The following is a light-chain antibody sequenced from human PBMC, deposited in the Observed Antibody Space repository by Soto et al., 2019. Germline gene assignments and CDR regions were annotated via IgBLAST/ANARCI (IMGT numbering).Light chain of an antibody. Sequence: EIVLTQSPVTRSVSPGERATLSCSASQSVGNLLAWYQQRPGQAPRLLMYYVVNRATGIPARFSGSGSGTDFTLTISSLETEDSAVYYCQKSGSFGQGTKLEIK. V-gene: IGKV3-11*01. J-gene: IGKJ2*01. CDR1: QSVGNL. CDR2: YVV. CDR3: QKSGS.